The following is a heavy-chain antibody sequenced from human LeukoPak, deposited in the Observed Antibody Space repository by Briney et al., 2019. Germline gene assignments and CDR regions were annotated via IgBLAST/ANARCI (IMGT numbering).Heavy chain of an antibody. CDR3: ARYMAAAGTFDY. D-gene: IGHD6-13*01. CDR1: VYAFTSYY. Sequence: ASVKVSCKASVYAFTSYYMHWVRQAPGQGLEWMGWINPNSGATYYEQKFQGRVTMTRDTSISTAYMEVSRLRSDDSAVYYCARYMAAAGTFDYWGQGTLVTVSS. CDR2: INPNSGAT. V-gene: IGHV1-2*02. J-gene: IGHJ4*02.